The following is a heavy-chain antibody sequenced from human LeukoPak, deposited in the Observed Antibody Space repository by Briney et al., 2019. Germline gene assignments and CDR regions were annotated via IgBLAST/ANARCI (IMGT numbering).Heavy chain of an antibody. CDR2: IWYDGSNK. V-gene: IGHV3-33*01. CDR1: GFTFSSYG. CDR3: ARGAGVAVAPCEY. Sequence: GRSLRLSCAASGFTFSSYGMHWVRQAPGKGLEWVAVIWYDGSNKYYADSVKGRFTISRDNSKNTLYLQMNSLRAEDTAVYYCARGAGVAVAPCEYWGQGTLVTVSS. J-gene: IGHJ4*02. D-gene: IGHD6-19*01.